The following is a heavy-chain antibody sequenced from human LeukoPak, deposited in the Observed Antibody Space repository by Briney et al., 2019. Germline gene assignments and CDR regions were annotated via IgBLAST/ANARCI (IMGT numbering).Heavy chain of an antibody. Sequence: ASVKVSCKVSGYTFTSYDLNWVRRATGQGLEWMGWMSPASGNTGYAQEFQGRVTMTRDTPVSTAYMELNSLRSEDTAVYYCARGPPNWGFDSWGQGTLVTVSS. J-gene: IGHJ4*02. CDR2: MSPASGNT. V-gene: IGHV1-8*01. CDR1: GYTFTSYD. CDR3: ARGPPNWGFDS. D-gene: IGHD7-27*01.